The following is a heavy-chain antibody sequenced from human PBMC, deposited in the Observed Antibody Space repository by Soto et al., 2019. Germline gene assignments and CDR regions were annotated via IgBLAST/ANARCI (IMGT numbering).Heavy chain of an antibody. CDR1: GGTFSSYA. CDR2: IIPIFGTA. J-gene: IGHJ4*02. D-gene: IGHD6-19*01. CDR3: ARDRLDRSPHHTDFDY. V-gene: IGHV1-69*13. Sequence: SVKVSCKASGGTFSSYAISWVRQAPGQGLEWMGGIIPIFGTANYAQKFQGRVTITADESTSTAYMELSSLRSEGTAVYYCARDRLDRSPHHTDFDYWGQGTLVTVSS.